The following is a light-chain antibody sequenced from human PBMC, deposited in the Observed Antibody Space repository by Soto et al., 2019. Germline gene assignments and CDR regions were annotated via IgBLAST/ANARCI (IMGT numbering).Light chain of an antibody. CDR1: QSVSSN. V-gene: IGKV3-15*01. CDR3: QQYNDWPLT. Sequence: EIVITQSPSTLSLSPSERSTLSCGASQSVSSNLAWYQQKPGQAPSLLIYGAFTRATGIPARFSGTGSGTEFTLTISSLQSEDFALYYCQQYNDWPLTFGQGTKVDIK. J-gene: IGKJ1*01. CDR2: GAF.